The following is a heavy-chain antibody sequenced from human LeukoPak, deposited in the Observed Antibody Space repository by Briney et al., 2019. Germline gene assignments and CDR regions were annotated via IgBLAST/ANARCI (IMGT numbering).Heavy chain of an antibody. J-gene: IGHJ3*02. CDR1: GFTFSSYS. CDR2: ISSSSSYI. Sequence: GGSLRLSCAASGFTFSSYSMNWVRQAPGKGLEWVSSISSSSSYIYYADSVKGRFTTSRDNAKNSLYLQMNSLRAEDTAVYYCARATVVTADWAFDIWGQGTMVTVSS. D-gene: IGHD4-23*01. V-gene: IGHV3-21*01. CDR3: ARATVVTADWAFDI.